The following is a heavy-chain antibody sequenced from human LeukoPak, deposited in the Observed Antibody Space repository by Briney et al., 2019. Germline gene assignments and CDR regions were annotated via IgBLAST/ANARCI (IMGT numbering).Heavy chain of an antibody. J-gene: IGHJ6*02. D-gene: IGHD1-26*01. CDR3: ARASGTYSIYYYYGMDV. CDR1: GGSISSYY. CDR2: VYYSGST. V-gene: IGHV4-59*01. Sequence: SETLSLTCTVSGGSISSYYWSWIRQPPGKGLEWIGYVYYSGSTNYNPSLKSRVTISIDTSKNQFSLKLCSVTAADTAVYYCARASGTYSIYYYYGMDVWGQGTTVTVSS.